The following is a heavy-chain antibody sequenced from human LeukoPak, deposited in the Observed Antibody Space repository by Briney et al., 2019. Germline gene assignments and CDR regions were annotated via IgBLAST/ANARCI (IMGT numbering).Heavy chain of an antibody. CDR2: INPNSGGT. V-gene: IGHV1-2*02. CDR3: ARDRITMVRGVIVNPLGY. Sequence: GASVKVSCKASGYTFTGYYMHWVRQAPGQGLEWMGWINPNSGGTNYAQKFQGRVTMTRDTSISTAYMELSRLRSDDTAVYYCARDRITMVRGVIVNPLGYWGQGTPVTVSS. CDR1: GYTFTGYY. D-gene: IGHD3-10*01. J-gene: IGHJ4*02.